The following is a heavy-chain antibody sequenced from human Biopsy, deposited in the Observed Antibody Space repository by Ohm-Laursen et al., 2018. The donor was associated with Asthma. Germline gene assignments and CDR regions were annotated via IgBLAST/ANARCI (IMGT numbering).Heavy chain of an antibody. CDR3: ARDGSSVAGTPYGMDV. Sequence: TLSLTCTVSGGSISSGGYYWSWIRQHPGKGLEWIGYIYYSGSTYYNPSLKSRVTISVDTSKNQFSLKLSSVIAADTAVYYCARDGSSVAGTPYGMDVWGQGTTVTVSS. J-gene: IGHJ6*02. CDR1: GGSISSGGYY. D-gene: IGHD6-19*01. V-gene: IGHV4-31*03. CDR2: IYYSGST.